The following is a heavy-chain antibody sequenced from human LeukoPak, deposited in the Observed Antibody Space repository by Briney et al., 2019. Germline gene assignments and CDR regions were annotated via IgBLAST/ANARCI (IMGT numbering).Heavy chain of an antibody. CDR2: INPNSGGT. CDR1: GYTFSGYY. D-gene: IGHD6-6*01. Sequence: ASVKVSCKASGYTFSGYYMHWVRQAPGQGLEWMGGINPNSGGTNYAQKFQGRVTMTRGTSISTAYMELIRLRSADTAVYYCARVGRAFTARSSFFDYWGQGTLVTVSS. CDR3: ARVGRAFTARSSFFDY. J-gene: IGHJ4*02. V-gene: IGHV1-2*02.